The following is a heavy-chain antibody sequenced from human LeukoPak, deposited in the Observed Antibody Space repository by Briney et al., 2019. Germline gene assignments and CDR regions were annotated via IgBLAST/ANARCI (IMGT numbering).Heavy chain of an antibody. Sequence: PGGSLRLSCTTSGFTFGDYAMSWVRQAPGKGLEWVANIKYDGSEKYHVDSVKGRFTISRDNAKNSLYLQMNSLRAEDTAVYYCARRYGAGRDGMDVWGQGTTVTVSS. CDR3: ARRYGAGRDGMDV. CDR1: GFTFGDYA. CDR2: IKYDGSEK. D-gene: IGHD3-10*01. J-gene: IGHJ6*02. V-gene: IGHV3-7*05.